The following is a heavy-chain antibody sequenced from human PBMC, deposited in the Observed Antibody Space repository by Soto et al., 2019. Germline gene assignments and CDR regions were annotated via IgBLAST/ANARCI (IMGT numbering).Heavy chain of an antibody. CDR2: ISYDGRKE. Sequence: GGSLRLSCAGSGFTFSNSGLHWVRQAPGKGLEWVAFISYDGRKEYYADSVKGRFTISRDTSKNTLDLQMNSLRVEDTAVYFCAKGPATAPDFSEYWSQGNLVTV. J-gene: IGHJ4*02. CDR3: AKGPATAPDFSEY. V-gene: IGHV3-30*18. D-gene: IGHD1-26*01. CDR1: GFTFSNSG.